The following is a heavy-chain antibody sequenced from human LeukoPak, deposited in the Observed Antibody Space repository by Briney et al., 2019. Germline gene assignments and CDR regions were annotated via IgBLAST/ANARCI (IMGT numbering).Heavy chain of an antibody. D-gene: IGHD2-8*01. CDR1: GFTFSNYA. CDR2: ISYDGNNK. J-gene: IGHJ6*03. Sequence: AGGSLRLSCAASGFTFSNYAMHWVRQAPGKGLEWVTVISYDGNNKYYADSVKGRFTISRDSSKHTLYLQLNSLTDEDTALYYCARAPNYYYMDVWGRGTTVTVSS. V-gene: IGHV3-30*04. CDR3: ARAPNYYYMDV.